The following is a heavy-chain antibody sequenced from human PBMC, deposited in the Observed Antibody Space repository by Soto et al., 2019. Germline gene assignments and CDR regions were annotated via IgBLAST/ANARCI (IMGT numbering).Heavy chain of an antibody. CDR3: ARGYSGY. J-gene: IGHJ4*02. CDR1: GVTVSSNY. V-gene: IGHV3-53*01. Sequence: DVQLVESVGGVIKPGGSLRLSCAASGVTVSSNYMSWVSKAPGKGLECVTVIYSGGSISYADSVKGRFTISRDNSKNTMYLQMNSLRSENTAVYYCARGYSGYWGQGTLVTVSA. D-gene: IGHD5-12*01. CDR2: IYSGGSI.